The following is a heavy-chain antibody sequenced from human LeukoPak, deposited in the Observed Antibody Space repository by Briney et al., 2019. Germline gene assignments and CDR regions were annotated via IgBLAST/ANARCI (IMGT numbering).Heavy chain of an antibody. V-gene: IGHV1-18*01. CDR1: GYTFTSYG. CDR2: ISAYNGNT. CDR3: ARDPGIAAAGTRDSSYYGMDG. J-gene: IGHJ6*02. Sequence: ASAKVSCKASGYTFTSYGISWVRQAPGQGLEWMGWISAYNGNTNYAQKLQGRVTMTTDTSTSTAYMELRSLRSDDTAVYYCARDPGIAAAGTRDSSYYGMDGGGQAPTATVSS. D-gene: IGHD6-13*01.